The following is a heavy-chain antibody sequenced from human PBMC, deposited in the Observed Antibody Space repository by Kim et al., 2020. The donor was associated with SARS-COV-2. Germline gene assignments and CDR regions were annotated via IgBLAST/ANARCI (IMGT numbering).Heavy chain of an antibody. CDR3: VKDPYGDSYGSGSPFDY. V-gene: IGHV3-64D*09. J-gene: IGHJ4*02. Sequence: GGSLRLSCSASGFTFSSYAMHWVRQAPGKGLEYVSAISSNGGSTYYADSVKGRFTISRDNSKNTLYLQMSSLRAEDTAVYYCVKDPYGDSYGSGSPFDYWGQGTLVTVSS. CDR2: ISSNGGST. CDR1: GFTFSSYA. D-gene: IGHD3-10*01.